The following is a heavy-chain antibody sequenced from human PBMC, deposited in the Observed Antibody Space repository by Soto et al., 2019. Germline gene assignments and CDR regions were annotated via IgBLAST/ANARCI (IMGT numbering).Heavy chain of an antibody. CDR2: VFISGST. Sequence: PSETLSLTCTFSCASIISYYWIWIRQPAGKGLEWIGRVFISGSTNYNPSLESRVTMSVDTSKNQFSLRLSSVTAADTAVYYCASALLDFGDYYFHYWGQGALVTVSS. V-gene: IGHV4-4*07. J-gene: IGHJ4*02. CDR3: ASALLDFGDYYFHY. D-gene: IGHD4-17*01. CDR1: CASIISYY.